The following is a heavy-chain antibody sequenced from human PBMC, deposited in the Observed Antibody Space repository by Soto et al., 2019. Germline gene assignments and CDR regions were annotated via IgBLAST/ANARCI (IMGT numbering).Heavy chain of an antibody. CDR2: INPFDGSR. V-gene: IGHV1-46*01. J-gene: IGHJ4*02. CDR3: ARSLLGDYYDSDGLDN. CDR1: GYIFTSYY. D-gene: IGHD3-22*01. Sequence: ASVKVSCKASGYIFTSYYIHWVRQAPGQGLEWMGWINPFDGSRMFAQSFQGRVTITADKSTSTVYMDLSSLRSEDTAVYYCARSLLGDYYDSDGLDNWGQGTLVTVSS.